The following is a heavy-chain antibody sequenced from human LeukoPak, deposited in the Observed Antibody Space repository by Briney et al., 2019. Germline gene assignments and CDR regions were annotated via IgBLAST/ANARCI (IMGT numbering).Heavy chain of an antibody. D-gene: IGHD3-16*01. J-gene: IGHJ3*02. CDR2: ISSSSSTI. CDR1: GFTFSSYS. V-gene: IGHV3-48*01. CDR3: ARDYDDGADDAFDI. Sequence: PGGSLRLSCAASGFTFSSYSMNWVRQAPGKGLEWVSYISSSSSTIYYADSVKGRFTISRDNAKNSLYLQMNSLKAEDMAVYYCARDYDDGADDAFDIWGQGTMVTVSS.